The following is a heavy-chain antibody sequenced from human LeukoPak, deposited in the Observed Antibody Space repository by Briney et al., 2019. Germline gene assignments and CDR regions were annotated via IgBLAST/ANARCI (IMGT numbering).Heavy chain of an antibody. Sequence: PGGSLRLSCAASGFTFSSYAMHWVRQAPGKGLEWVAVISYDGSNKYYADSVRGRFTISRDNSKNTLYLQMNSLRAEDTAVYYCARLANYDILTGSPAYYFDYWGQGTLVTVSS. CDR3: ARLANYDILTGSPAYYFDY. CDR2: ISYDGSNK. J-gene: IGHJ4*02. V-gene: IGHV3-30-3*01. CDR1: GFTFSSYA. D-gene: IGHD3-9*01.